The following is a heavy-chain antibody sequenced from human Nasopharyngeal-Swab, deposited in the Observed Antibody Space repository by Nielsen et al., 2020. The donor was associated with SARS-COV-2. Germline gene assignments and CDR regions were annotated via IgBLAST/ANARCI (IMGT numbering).Heavy chain of an antibody. J-gene: IGHJ5*02. CDR2: ISHNSGT. CDR1: GVSIASQY. Sequence: SETLSLTCTVSGVSIASQYWSWIRQPPGKGLEWIGYISHNSGTSYNPSRKSRVTMFMDTSKNQFSLRLTSVTAADTAVYYCAKEGATGWFDPCGQGTLVTVSS. CDR3: AKEGATGWFDP. V-gene: IGHV4-59*11.